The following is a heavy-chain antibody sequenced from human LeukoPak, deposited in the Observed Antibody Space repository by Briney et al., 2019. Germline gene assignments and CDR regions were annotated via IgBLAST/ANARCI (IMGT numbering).Heavy chain of an antibody. D-gene: IGHD6-13*01. Sequence: PGGSLGLSCAASGFTFKTYGLHWVRQAPGKGLEWVAFIRNDGSTKYYADSVKGRFTISRDNSKNTLYLDMNSLTIEETAVYYCAKVYTSSWGFFEVWGRGAPVTVSS. CDR2: IRNDGSTK. V-gene: IGHV3-30*02. J-gene: IGHJ2*01. CDR3: AKVYTSSWGFFEV. CDR1: GFTFKTYG.